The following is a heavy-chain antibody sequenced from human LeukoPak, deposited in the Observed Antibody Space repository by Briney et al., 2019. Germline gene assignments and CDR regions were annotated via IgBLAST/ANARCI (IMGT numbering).Heavy chain of an antibody. CDR3: ASRIAAAGHYFDY. V-gene: IGHV4-39*01. CDR1: GGSISSSSYY. J-gene: IGHJ4*02. D-gene: IGHD6-13*01. CDR2: IYYSGST. Sequence: SETLSLTCTVSGGSISSSSYYWGWIRQPPGKGLEWIGSIYYSGSTYYNPSLESRVTISVDTSKNQFSLKLSSVTAADTAVYYCASRIAAAGHYFDYWGQGTLVTVSS.